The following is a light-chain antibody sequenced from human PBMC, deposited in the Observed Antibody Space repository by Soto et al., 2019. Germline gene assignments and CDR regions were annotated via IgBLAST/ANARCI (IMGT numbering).Light chain of an antibody. CDR3: QQSYSNPWT. J-gene: IGKJ1*01. CDR1: QPLSTY. V-gene: IGKV1-39*01. CDR2: SAS. Sequence: DVLLKQSPAFVSVSVSDTVTITCRASQPLSTYLAWYQQKPGKAPDLLIYSASTIQSGVPSRFSGSGSGTDFTLTISSLQPEDFATYFCQQSYSNPWTFGLGTKVDIK.